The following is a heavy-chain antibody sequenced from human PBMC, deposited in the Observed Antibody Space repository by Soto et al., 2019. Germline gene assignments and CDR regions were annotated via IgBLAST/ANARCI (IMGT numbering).Heavy chain of an antibody. J-gene: IGHJ5*02. D-gene: IGHD3-10*01. V-gene: IGHV4-59*01. CDR1: GDSISGYY. CDR3: ARDLSHAWFRGVFSP. Sequence: QVQLLESGPGLVKPSETLSLICTVSGDSISGYYWSWIRQPPGKGLEWIGYIYYSGSTNYNLSLKSRVTISVDTSKNQFSLNLSSVTAADTAVYYCARDLSHAWFRGVFSPWGQGTLVTVSS. CDR2: IYYSGST.